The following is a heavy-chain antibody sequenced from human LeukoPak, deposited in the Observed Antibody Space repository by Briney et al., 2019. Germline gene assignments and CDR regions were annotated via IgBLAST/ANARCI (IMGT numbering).Heavy chain of an antibody. CDR2: ISAYNGNT. J-gene: IGHJ4*02. V-gene: IGHV1-18*01. D-gene: IGHD3-10*01. CDR3: ARDPFRSHRSPLDWFGDP. Sequence: ASVKVSCKASGYTFTNYGITWVRQAPGQGLEWMGWISAYNGNTNYAQKLQGRVTMTTDTSTNTAYMELRNLRSDDTAVYYCARDPFRSHRSPLDWFGDPWGQGTLVTVSS. CDR1: GYTFTNYG.